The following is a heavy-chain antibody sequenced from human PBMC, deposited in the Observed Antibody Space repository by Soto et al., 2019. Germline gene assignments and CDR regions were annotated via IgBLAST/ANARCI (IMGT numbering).Heavy chain of an antibody. V-gene: IGHV4-39*01. CDR2: FYYSGST. CDR3: ARISVASRYMDV. J-gene: IGHJ6*03. D-gene: IGHD5-12*01. CDR1: GGSISSSIYY. Sequence: SETLSLTCTVSGGSISSSIYYWGWIRQSPGKGLEWIGSFYYSGSTYYSPSLKSRVTISGDTSKKQISLRLSSVTAADTAVYYCARISVASRYMDVWGKGTTVTVSS.